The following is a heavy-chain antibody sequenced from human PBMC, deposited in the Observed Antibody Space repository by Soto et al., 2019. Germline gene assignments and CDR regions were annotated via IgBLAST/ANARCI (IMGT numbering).Heavy chain of an antibody. D-gene: IGHD5-18*01. CDR2: IGAHNGDT. Sequence: ASAKVSCKTSAYTFSTYCISWWRRAPGQGLKGMGWIGAHNGDTNYAQKLQSRVTMTTDTSTSTAYLKLTCLSSADTAIYYCALDRGYSRDSFANWGQGTLVTVSS. CDR3: ALDRGYSRDSFAN. CDR1: AYTFSTYC. J-gene: IGHJ4*01. V-gene: IGHV1-18*01.